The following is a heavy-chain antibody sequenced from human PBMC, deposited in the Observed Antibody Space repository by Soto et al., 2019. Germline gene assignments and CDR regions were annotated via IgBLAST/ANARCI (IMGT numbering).Heavy chain of an antibody. V-gene: IGHV3-30-3*01. Sequence: QVQLVESGGGVVQPGRSLRLSCAASGFTFSSYAMHWVRQAPGKGLEWVAVISYDGSNKYYADSVKGRFTISRDNSKNTLYLQMNSLRAEDTAVYYCAREVSGYSYGWGRRPGYGMDVWGQGTTVTVSS. D-gene: IGHD5-18*01. CDR1: GFTFSSYA. CDR3: AREVSGYSYGWGRRPGYGMDV. J-gene: IGHJ6*02. CDR2: ISYDGSNK.